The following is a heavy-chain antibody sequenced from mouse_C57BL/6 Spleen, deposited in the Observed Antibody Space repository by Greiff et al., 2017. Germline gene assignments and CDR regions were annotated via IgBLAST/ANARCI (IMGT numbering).Heavy chain of an antibody. Sequence: EVKVEESGGGLVQPGGSMKLSCVASGFTFSNYWMNWVRQSPEKGLEWVAQIRLKSDNYATHYAESVKGRFTISRDDSKSSVYLQMNNLRAEDTGIYYCSQLYDRAWFAYWGQGTLVTVSA. CDR2: IRLKSDNYAT. V-gene: IGHV6-3*01. CDR3: SQLYDRAWFAY. CDR1: GFTFSNYW. J-gene: IGHJ3*01. D-gene: IGHD2-12*01.